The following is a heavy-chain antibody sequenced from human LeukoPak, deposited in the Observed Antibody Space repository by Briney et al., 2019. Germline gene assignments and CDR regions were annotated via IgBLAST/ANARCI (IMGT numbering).Heavy chain of an antibody. D-gene: IGHD5-12*01. Sequence: SVKVSCKASGGTFSSYAISWVRQAPGQGLEWMGGIIPIFGTANYAQKFQGRVTITADESTSTADMALSSRRSEDTAVYYCARDIGGYDYYWGQGTLVTVSS. CDR2: IIPIFGTA. CDR3: ARDIGGYDYY. CDR1: GGTFSSYA. V-gene: IGHV1-69*13. J-gene: IGHJ4*02.